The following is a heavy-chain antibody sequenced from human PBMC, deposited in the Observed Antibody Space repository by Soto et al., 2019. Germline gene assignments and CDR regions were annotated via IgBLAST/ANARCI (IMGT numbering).Heavy chain of an antibody. V-gene: IGHV3-23*01. J-gene: IGHJ4*02. CDR3: ARASGESYPGSRVFDS. Sequence: GGSLRLSCAASGFTFSSNAMNWVRQAPGKGLEWVSVITNTGGDTLYTDSVRGRFTISRDNSKNTLYPQMNSLRAEDTAIYYCARASGESYPGSRVFDSWGQGTRVTVSS. D-gene: IGHD3-10*01. CDR2: ITNTGGDT. CDR1: GFTFSSNA.